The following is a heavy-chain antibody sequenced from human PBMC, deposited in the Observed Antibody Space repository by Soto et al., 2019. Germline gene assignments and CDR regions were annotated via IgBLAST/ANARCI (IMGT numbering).Heavy chain of an antibody. CDR1: GYRFGVYA. D-gene: IGHD3-16*01. J-gene: IGHJ4*02. V-gene: IGHV3-49*04. CDR3: TRAFYSYDPSL. CDR2: IRSKAYGGTG. Sequence: GGSLRLSSRASGYRFGVYAIAWVRQAPGKGLKCVGIIRSKAYGGTGGYAASVTGRFTMSRDDSENIAYLEMDSLKTDDTGVYYCTRAFYSYDPSLWGQGTQVTVSS.